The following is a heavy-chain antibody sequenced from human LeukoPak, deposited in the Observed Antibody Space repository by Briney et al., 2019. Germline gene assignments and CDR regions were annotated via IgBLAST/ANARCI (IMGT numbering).Heavy chain of an antibody. Sequence: GGSLRLSCAASGFTVSSNYMSWVRQAPGKGLEWVSVIYSGGSTYYADSVKGRFTISRDNSKNMLYLQVNSLRAEDTAVYYCATGLGLLWFGGQYYFDYWGQGTLVTVSS. CDR3: ATGLGLLWFGGQYYFDY. J-gene: IGHJ4*02. CDR1: GFTVSSNY. D-gene: IGHD3-10*01. CDR2: IYSGGST. V-gene: IGHV3-53*01.